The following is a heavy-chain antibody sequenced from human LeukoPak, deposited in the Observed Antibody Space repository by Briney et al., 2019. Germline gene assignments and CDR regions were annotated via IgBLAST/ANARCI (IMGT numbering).Heavy chain of an antibody. Sequence: GRSLRLSCAGSGFSFRSYNIHWVRQAPGKGLEWVAVISYDGSDKYYADSVKGRFTISRDNSKNTVYLQINSLRTEDTAVYYCAKEEGSRSYGATWGQGTLVTVSS. V-gene: IGHV3-30*18. CDR3: AKEEGSRSYGAT. J-gene: IGHJ5*02. CDR1: GFSFRSYN. CDR2: ISYDGSDK. D-gene: IGHD4/OR15-4a*01.